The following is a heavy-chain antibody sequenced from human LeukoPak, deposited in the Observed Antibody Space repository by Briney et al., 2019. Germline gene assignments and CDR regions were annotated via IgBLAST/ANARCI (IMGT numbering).Heavy chain of an antibody. CDR1: GGSISSSSYY. V-gene: IGHV4-39*01. J-gene: IGHJ4*02. CDR3: ARLRLGSSSGDY. D-gene: IGHD6-6*01. Sequence: SETQSLTCTVSGGSISSSSYYWGWIRQPPGKGLEWLGSIYYSGSTYYNPSLKSRVTISVDTSKNQFSLKLSSVTDADTAVYYCARLRLGSSSGDYWGQGTLVTVSS. CDR2: IYYSGST.